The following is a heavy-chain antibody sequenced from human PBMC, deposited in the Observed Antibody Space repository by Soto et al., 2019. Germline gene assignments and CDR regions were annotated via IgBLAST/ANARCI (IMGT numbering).Heavy chain of an antibody. Sequence: GVLRLSCAASGFTFSSYAMSWVRQAPGKGLEWVSAISGSGGSTYYADSAKGRFTISRDNSKNTLYLQMNSLRAEDTAVYYCAKSPPYYYGSGSYYSWFDPWGQGTLVTVSS. D-gene: IGHD3-10*01. V-gene: IGHV3-23*01. CDR2: ISGSGGST. CDR1: GFTFSSYA. J-gene: IGHJ5*02. CDR3: AKSPPYYYGSGSYYSWFDP.